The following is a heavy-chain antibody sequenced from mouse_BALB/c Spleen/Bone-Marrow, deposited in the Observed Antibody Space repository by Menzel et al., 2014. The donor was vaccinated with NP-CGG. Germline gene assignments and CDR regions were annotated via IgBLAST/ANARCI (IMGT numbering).Heavy chain of an antibody. CDR1: GFTFSSYT. CDR3: TRDAMDY. Sequence: EVKLVESGGGLVKPGGSLKLSCAASGFTFSSYTMSWVRQTPEKRPEWVATISSGGSYTYYPDSVKGRFTISRDNAKNTLYLQMSSLKSEDAAMYYCTRDAMDYWGQGTSVTVSS. CDR2: ISSGGSYT. V-gene: IGHV5-6-4*01. J-gene: IGHJ4*01.